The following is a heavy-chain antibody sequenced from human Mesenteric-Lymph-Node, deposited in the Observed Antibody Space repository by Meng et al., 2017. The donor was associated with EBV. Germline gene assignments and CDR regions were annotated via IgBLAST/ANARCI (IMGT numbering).Heavy chain of an antibody. J-gene: IGHJ5*02. Sequence: QVQLVQSGAEVKRPGSSVKVACKASGYTFTSHDINWVRQATGQGLEWMGWMNPNSGNTGYAQKFQGRVTMTRNTSISTAYMELSSLRSEDTAVYYCARQQLVSNNWFDPWGQGTLVTVSS. CDR3: ARQQLVSNNWFDP. CDR2: MNPNSGNT. CDR1: GYTFTSHD. V-gene: IGHV1-8*01. D-gene: IGHD6-13*01.